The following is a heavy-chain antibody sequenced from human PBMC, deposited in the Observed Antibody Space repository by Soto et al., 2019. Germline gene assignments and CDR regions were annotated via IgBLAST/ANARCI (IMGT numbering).Heavy chain of an antibody. CDR1: GYTFTSYA. CDR2: INAGNGNT. Sequence: GASVKVSCKASGYTFTSYAMHWVRQAPGQRLEWMGWINAGNGNTKYSQKFQGRVTITRDTSASTAYMELSSLRSEDTAVYYCARPKSYCSSTSCQTGYYYGMDVWGQGTTVTVSS. CDR3: ARPKSYCSSTSCQTGYYYGMDV. D-gene: IGHD2-2*01. V-gene: IGHV1-3*01. J-gene: IGHJ6*02.